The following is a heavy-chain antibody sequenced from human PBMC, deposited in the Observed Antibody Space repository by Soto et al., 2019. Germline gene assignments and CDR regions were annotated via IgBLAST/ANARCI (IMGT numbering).Heavy chain of an antibody. D-gene: IGHD6-19*01. J-gene: IGHJ4*02. CDR2: IGGSGAGT. CDR3: ARGGGIAVAGTHLDY. CDR1: GFTFSSYA. V-gene: IGHV3-23*01. Sequence: EVQLLESGGGLVQPGGSLRLSCAASGFTFSSYAMSWVRQAPGKGLEWVSGIGGSGAGTNYADSVKVRFTISRDNSKNTLYLQMRSLSAEDTAVYYCARGGGIAVAGTHLDYWGQGALVTVSS.